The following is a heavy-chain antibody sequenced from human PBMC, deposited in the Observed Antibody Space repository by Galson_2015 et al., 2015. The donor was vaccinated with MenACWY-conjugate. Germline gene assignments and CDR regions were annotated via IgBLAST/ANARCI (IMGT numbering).Heavy chain of an antibody. D-gene: IGHD1-26*01. CDR3: ARHPPGGRGMDV. CDR1: GYTFPTYW. J-gene: IGHJ6*02. V-gene: IGHV5-51*01. CDR2: ISPGDSET. Sequence: QSGAEVKKPGESLTISCTGSGYTFPTYWIGWVRQLPGKGLEWMGLISPGDSETRYSPAFQGQVTISADKSISTAYVQWGSLQASDTAMYYCARHPPGGRGMDVWGQGTTVTVSS.